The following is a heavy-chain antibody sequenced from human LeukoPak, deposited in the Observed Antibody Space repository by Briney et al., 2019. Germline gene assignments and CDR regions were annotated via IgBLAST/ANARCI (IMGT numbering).Heavy chain of an antibody. Sequence: QPGGSLRLSCAASGFTFSSYWMSWVRQAPGKGLEWVASIKEDGSEKYYVDSVKGRFTISRDNAKNSLYLQMNSLRAEDTAVYYCARDSVSSGWSSDTYYFDYWGQGTLVTVSS. V-gene: IGHV3-7*03. D-gene: IGHD6-19*01. J-gene: IGHJ4*02. CDR3: ARDSVSSGWSSDTYYFDY. CDR2: IKEDGSEK. CDR1: GFTFSSYW.